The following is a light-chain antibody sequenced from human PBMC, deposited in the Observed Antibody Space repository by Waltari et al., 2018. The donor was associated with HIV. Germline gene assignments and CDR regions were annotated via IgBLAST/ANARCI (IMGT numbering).Light chain of an antibody. Sequence: SALTQTASVSGSPGQSLTLSCTGASSDVGRYNYVSWYQHHPGKAPKLIIYDVSNRPSGVSNRFSGSKSGTTASLTISGLQAEDEADYYCSSYTSSRTVVFGGGTKLTVL. CDR2: DVS. J-gene: IGLJ2*01. CDR1: SSDVGRYNY. CDR3: SSYTSSRTVV. V-gene: IGLV2-14*03.